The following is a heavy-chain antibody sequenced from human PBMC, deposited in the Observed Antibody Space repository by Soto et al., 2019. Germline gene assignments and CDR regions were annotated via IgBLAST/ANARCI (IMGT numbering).Heavy chain of an antibody. CDR2: IVPMFGTA. CDR3: ARDGDPGYSFWSGPLGGGRFDP. CDR1: GGTFGNTA. V-gene: IGHV1-69*12. D-gene: IGHD3-3*01. J-gene: IGHJ5*02. Sequence: QVQLVQSGAEVKEPGSSVNVSCKTSGGTFGNTAVTWVRQAPGQGLEWIGGIVPMFGTANYAQKFQGRVTITADESTSTAYMELSSLRSDDTAVYYCARDGDPGYSFWSGPLGGGRFDPWVQGTLVTVSS.